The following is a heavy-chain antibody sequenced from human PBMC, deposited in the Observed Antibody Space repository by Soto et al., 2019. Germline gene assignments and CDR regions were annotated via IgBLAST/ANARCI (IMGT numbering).Heavy chain of an antibody. Sequence: KSSETLSLTCTVSGGSISSYYWSWIRQPPGKGLEWIGYIYYSGSTNYNPSLKSRVTISVDTSKNQFSLKLSSVTAADTAVYYCARDHAGPYCDSSGYYLDYFDYWGQGTLVTVSS. CDR3: ARDHAGPYCDSSGYYLDYFDY. D-gene: IGHD3-22*01. J-gene: IGHJ4*02. V-gene: IGHV4-59*01. CDR1: GGSISSYY. CDR2: IYYSGST.